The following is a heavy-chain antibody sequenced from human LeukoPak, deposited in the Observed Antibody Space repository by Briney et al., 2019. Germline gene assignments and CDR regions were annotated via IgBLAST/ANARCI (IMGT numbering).Heavy chain of an antibody. J-gene: IGHJ4*02. CDR3: ARDLPSGMQQWLVRGRDYFDY. CDR1: GGSISSSSYY. Sequence: SETLSLTCTVSGGSISSSSYYWGWIRRPPGKGLEWIGSIYYSGSTYYNPSLKSRVTISVDTSKNQFSLKLSSVTAADTAVYYCARDLPSGMQQWLVRGRDYFDYWGQGTLVTVSS. V-gene: IGHV4-39*07. D-gene: IGHD6-19*01. CDR2: IYYSGST.